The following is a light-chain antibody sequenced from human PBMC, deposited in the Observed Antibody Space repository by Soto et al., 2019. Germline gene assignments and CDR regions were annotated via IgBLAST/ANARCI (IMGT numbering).Light chain of an antibody. V-gene: IGKV3-20*01. J-gene: IGKJ2*01. CDR3: HQYGSAPYT. CDR2: GAS. Sequence: EIVLTQSPGTLSLSPGERATLSCRASQSVSSNYLAWYQQKPGQAPRLLIDGASSRATGIPDRFSGSGSGTDFNLTISRLEPEDFAVYYCHQYGSAPYTFGQGTKLEIK. CDR1: QSVSSNY.